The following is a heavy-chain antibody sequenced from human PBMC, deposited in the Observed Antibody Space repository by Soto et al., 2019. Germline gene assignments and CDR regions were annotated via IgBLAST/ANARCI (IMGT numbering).Heavy chain of an antibody. D-gene: IGHD4-17*01. V-gene: IGHV4-34*01. CDR2: INHSGST. Sequence: QVQLQQWGAGLLKPSETLSLTCAVYGGSFSGYYWSWIRQPPGKGLEWIGEINHSGSTNYNPSLKSSVTIAVDTSKNQCSLELSSVTAADTAVYYCAGGGGDYGGYYFDSWGQGTLVTVSS. CDR1: GGSFSGYY. J-gene: IGHJ4*02. CDR3: AGGGGDYGGYYFDS.